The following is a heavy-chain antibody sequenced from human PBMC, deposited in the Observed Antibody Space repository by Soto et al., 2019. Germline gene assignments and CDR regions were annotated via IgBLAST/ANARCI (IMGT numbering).Heavy chain of an antibody. CDR3: AGSGSYYPANWFDP. V-gene: IGHV1-3*01. CDR1: GYTFTSYA. CDR2: INAGNGNT. Sequence: SVEVSCRASGYTFTSYAMHWVRQAPGQRLEWMGWINAGNGNTKYSQKFQGRVTITRDTSASTAYMELSSLRSEDTAVYYCAGSGSYYPANWFDPWGQGTPVTVSS. D-gene: IGHD3-10*01. J-gene: IGHJ5*02.